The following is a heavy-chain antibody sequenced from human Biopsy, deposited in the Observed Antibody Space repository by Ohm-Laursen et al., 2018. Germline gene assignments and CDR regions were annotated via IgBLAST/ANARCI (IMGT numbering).Heavy chain of an antibody. Sequence: GASEKVSCKAYGYTITGYHVHWARQAPGHGLESMGWINAKTGDTNYAQKFQGRVTTTRDTSISTVYVELSRLRSDDTAVYYCTRGGYYYDSLAYYCWFDLWGQGTLVTVSS. CDR3: TRGGYYYDSLAYYCWFDL. J-gene: IGHJ5*02. CDR1: GYTITGYH. D-gene: IGHD3-22*01. V-gene: IGHV1-2*02. CDR2: INAKTGDT.